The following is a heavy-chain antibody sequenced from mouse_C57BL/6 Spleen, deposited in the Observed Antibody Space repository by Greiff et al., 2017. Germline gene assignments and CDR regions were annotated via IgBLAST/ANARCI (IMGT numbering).Heavy chain of an antibody. CDR2: IDPSDSYT. CDR1: GYTFTSYW. J-gene: IGHJ1*03. Sequence: QVQLQQPGAELVMPGASVKLSCKASGYTFTSYWMHWVKQRPGPGLEWIGEIDPSDSYTNYNQKFKGKSTLTVDKSSSTAYMQLSSLTSEDSAVYYCARRTTVVGFDVWGTGTTVTVSS. V-gene: IGHV1-69*01. D-gene: IGHD1-1*01. CDR3: ARRTTVVGFDV.